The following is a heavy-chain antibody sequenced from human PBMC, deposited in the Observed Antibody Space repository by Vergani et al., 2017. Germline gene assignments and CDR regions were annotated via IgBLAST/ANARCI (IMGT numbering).Heavy chain of an antibody. D-gene: IGHD1-14*01. CDR1: GCTFNQYG. V-gene: IGHV3-33*01. Sequence: QVQLVESGGGVVQPGRSLRLSCAASGCTFNQYGMHWVRQAPGKGLEWVAVTWYDGNNKQYADSVKGRFTISRDNSKSTMYLQMNSLRDEDTGVYYCARDLRLLYNRFDPWGQGTLVTGSS. J-gene: IGHJ5*02. CDR2: TWYDGNNK. CDR3: ARDLRLLYNRFDP.